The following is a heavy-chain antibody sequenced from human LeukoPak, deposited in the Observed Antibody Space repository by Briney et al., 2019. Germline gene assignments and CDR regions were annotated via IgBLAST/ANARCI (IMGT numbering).Heavy chain of an antibody. CDR1: GFTFSSYW. V-gene: IGHV3-7*01. J-gene: IGHJ4*02. CDR3: ARDNRLDFWSGDGMPDY. CDR2: IKKDGSEK. Sequence: GGSLRLSCAASGFTFSSYWMSWVGQAPGKGLGGGANIKKDGSEKYYVDSVKGGFTISRDNAKKSLYMQIKRLRAGERAVYYCARDNRLDFWSGDGMPDYWGQGTLVTVSS. D-gene: IGHD3-3*01.